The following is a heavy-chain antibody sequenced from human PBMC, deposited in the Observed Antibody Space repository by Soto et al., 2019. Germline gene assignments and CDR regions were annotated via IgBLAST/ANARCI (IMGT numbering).Heavy chain of an antibody. D-gene: IGHD3-16*01. CDR2: ISGSGSTT. Sequence: EVQLLESGGGLVQPGGSLRLSCAASGFTFSSYAMSWVRQAPGKGLEWVSTISGSGSTTYYADSVKGRFTISRDNSKNTLYLQVNSLRAEDTALYYCAKDGASPFDDWGQGTLVTVSS. CDR1: GFTFSSYA. V-gene: IGHV3-23*01. CDR3: AKDGASPFDD. J-gene: IGHJ4*02.